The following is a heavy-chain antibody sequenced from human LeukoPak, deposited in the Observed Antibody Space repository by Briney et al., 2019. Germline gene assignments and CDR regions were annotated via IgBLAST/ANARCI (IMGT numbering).Heavy chain of an antibody. CDR2: ISGGGGST. V-gene: IGHV3-23*01. J-gene: IGHJ5*02. CDR1: GFTFTSYA. D-gene: IGHD1-14*01. Sequence: GGSLRLSCAASGFTFTSYAMNWVRQAPGKGLEWVSGISGGGGSTYYADSVKGRFAISRDNSKNTLYLQMDSLRAEDTALYYCAKGSGINHYHWIDPWGQGTLVTVSS. CDR3: AKGSGINHYHWIDP.